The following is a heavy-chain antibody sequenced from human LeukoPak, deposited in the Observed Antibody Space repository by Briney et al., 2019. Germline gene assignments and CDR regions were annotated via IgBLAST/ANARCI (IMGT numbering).Heavy chain of an antibody. V-gene: IGHV1-46*01. CDR3: ARVSGYCSGGSCYGLPSHGMDV. Sequence: ASVRVSCKASGYTFTNYYIHWVRQAPGQGLEWMGIINPSGGSTSSAQKFQGRVTMTRDTSTSTVYMEMSSLRSEDTAVYYCARVSGYCSGGSCYGLPSHGMDVWGQGTTVTVSS. CDR2: INPSGGST. CDR1: GYTFTNYY. D-gene: IGHD2-15*01. J-gene: IGHJ6*02.